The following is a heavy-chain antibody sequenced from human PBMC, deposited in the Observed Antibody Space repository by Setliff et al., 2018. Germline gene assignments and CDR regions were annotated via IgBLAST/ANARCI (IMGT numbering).Heavy chain of an antibody. Sequence: PSETLSLTCTVSGGSISSSSHYWGWIRQPPGKGLEWIATIYHKGRTYYNPSLDSRVTISLDTSKNHFSLRLSSVTAADTAVYYCASPRRDDLDSPFDAFDIWGQGTKVTVSS. V-gene: IGHV4-39*02. CDR3: ASPRRDDLDSPFDAFDI. D-gene: IGHD3-3*01. CDR2: IYHKGRT. CDR1: GGSISSSSHY. J-gene: IGHJ3*02.